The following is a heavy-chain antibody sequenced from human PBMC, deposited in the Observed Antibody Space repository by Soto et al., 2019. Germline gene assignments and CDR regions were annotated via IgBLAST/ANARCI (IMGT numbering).Heavy chain of an antibody. CDR2: ISAYNGNT. D-gene: IGHD6-19*01. CDR1: GYTFTSYG. Sequence: AASVKVSCKASGYTFTSYGISWVRQAPGQGLEWMGWISAYNGNTNYAQKLQGRVTMTTDTSTSTAYMELRSLRSDDTAVYYCARGSREYSSGWYYSIYWGQGTLVTVSS. V-gene: IGHV1-18*01. CDR3: ARGSREYSSGWYYSIY. J-gene: IGHJ4*02.